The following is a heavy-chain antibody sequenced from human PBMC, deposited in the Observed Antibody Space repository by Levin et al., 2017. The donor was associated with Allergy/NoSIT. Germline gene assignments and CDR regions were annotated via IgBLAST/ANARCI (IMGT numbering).Heavy chain of an antibody. CDR3: ARGPTTYYYDSSGYSDAFDI. D-gene: IGHD3-22*01. J-gene: IGHJ3*02. V-gene: IGHV3-13*01. CDR2: IGTAGDT. CDR1: GFTFSSYD. Sequence: PGGSLRLSCAASGFTFSSYDMHWVRQATGKGLEWVSAIGTAGDTYYPGSVKGRFTISRENAKNSLYLQMNSLRAGDTAVYYCARGPTTYYYDSSGYSDAFDIWGQGTMVTVSS.